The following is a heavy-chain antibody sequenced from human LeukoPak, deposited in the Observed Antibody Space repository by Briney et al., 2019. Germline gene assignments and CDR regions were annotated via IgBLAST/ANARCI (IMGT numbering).Heavy chain of an antibody. D-gene: IGHD6-19*01. J-gene: IGHJ4*02. Sequence: GSLRLSCAASGFTFSSYAIQWVRQAPGKGLGWVAVISYDGSNKYYADSVKGRFTISRDNSENTVYLQMNSLRVEDTAVYYCAKDIDWLAFEDWGQGTLVTVSS. V-gene: IGHV3-30*04. CDR3: AKDIDWLAFED. CDR1: GFTFSSYA. CDR2: ISYDGSNK.